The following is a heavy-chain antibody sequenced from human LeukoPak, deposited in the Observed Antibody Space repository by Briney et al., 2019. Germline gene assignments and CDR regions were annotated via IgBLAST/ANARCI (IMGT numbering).Heavy chain of an antibody. D-gene: IGHD1-26*01. V-gene: IGHV3-9*01. CDR3: ARGLYSGSYYYFDY. CDR2: ISWNSGSI. J-gene: IGHJ4*02. Sequence: PGRSLRLSCAASGFTFDDYAMHWVRQAPGKGLEWVSGISWNSGSIGYADSVKGRFTISRDNAENSLYLQMNSLRAEDTALYYCARGLYSGSYYYFDYWGQGTLVTVSS. CDR1: GFTFDDYA.